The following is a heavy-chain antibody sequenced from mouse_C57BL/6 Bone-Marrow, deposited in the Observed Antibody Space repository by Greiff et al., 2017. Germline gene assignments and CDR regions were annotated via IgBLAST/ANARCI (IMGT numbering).Heavy chain of an antibody. CDR3: VKKGTLSRDGYYFWYFDV. V-gene: IGHV2-3*01. CDR2: IWGDGST. J-gene: IGHJ1*03. Sequence: VKLMESGPGLVAPSQSLSITCTVSGFSLTNYGVSWVRQPPGKGLEWLGVIWGDGSTSYHSALISRLSISKDHSKSQVFLKLNRLQIDDTATYCCVKKGTLSRDGYYFWYFDVWGTGTPVTVSS. D-gene: IGHD2-3*01. CDR1: GFSLTNYG.